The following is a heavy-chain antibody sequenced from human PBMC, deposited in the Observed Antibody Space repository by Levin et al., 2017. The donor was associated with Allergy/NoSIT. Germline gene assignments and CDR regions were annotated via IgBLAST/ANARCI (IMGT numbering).Heavy chain of an antibody. CDR1: GFSLSTSGVG. Sequence: SGPTLVKPTQTLTLTCTFSGFSLSTSGVGVGWIRQPPGKALEWLALIYWDDDKRYSPSLKSRLTITKDTSKNQVVLTMTNMDPVDTATYYCAHSGYSDLQKTAKDAFDIWGQGTMVTVSS. CDR2: IYWDDDK. V-gene: IGHV2-5*02. J-gene: IGHJ3*02. CDR3: AHSGYSDLQKTAKDAFDI. D-gene: IGHD4-11*01.